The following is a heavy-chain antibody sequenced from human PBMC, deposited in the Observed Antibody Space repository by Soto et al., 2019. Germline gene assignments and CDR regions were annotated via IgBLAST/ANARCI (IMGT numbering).Heavy chain of an antibody. V-gene: IGHV1-69*12. CDR1: GGAFSDYA. Sequence: QVQLVQSGAEVKKPGSSVKVSCKASGGAFSDYAFSWVRQAPGQGLEWLGGIMPIFRAPDYAQKFQGRVTITADEFTRTAYMEMNSLISEDTAVYYCASWLKGPDIGNYYYGMDVWGQGTTVTVS. J-gene: IGHJ6*02. CDR3: ASWLKGPDIGNYYYGMDV. CDR2: IMPIFRAP. D-gene: IGHD2-15*01.